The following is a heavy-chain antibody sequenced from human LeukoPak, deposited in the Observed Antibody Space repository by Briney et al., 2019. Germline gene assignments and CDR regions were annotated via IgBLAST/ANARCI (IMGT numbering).Heavy chain of an antibody. V-gene: IGHV4-34*01. CDR3: ARTYCSSTSCFVVAFDT. J-gene: IGHJ3*02. CDR2: INDRGST. Sequence: SETLSLTCGVYGGSFSGYHWSWIRQPPGKGLEWIAEINDRGSTNYNPSLKSRVTISIDTSKNQFSLKLSSVTAADLAAYYCARTYCSSTSCFVVAFDTWGRGTMVTVSS. D-gene: IGHD2-2*01. CDR1: GGSFSGYH.